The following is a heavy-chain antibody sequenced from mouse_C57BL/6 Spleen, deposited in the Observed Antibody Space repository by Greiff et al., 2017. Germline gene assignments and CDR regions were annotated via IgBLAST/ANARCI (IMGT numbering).Heavy chain of an antibody. D-gene: IGHD2-2*01. Sequence: VQRVESGPELVKPGASVKISCKASGYTFTDYYINWVKQRPGQGLEWIGRIFPGSGSTYYNEKFKGKATLTVDKSSSTAYMLLSSLTSEDSAVYFCARTSTMVTTKAWFAYWGQGTLVTVSA. CDR3: ARTSTMVTTKAWFAY. CDR1: GYTFTDYY. V-gene: IGHV1-75*01. J-gene: IGHJ3*01. CDR2: IFPGSGST.